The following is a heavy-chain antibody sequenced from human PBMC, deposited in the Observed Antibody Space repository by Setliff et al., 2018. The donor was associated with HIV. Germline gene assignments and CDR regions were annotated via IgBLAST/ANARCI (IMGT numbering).Heavy chain of an antibody. J-gene: IGHJ4*02. Sequence: SETLSLTCNVSGDAVSPYYWSWIRQPPGKGLEWIGYFANDGSTNYNPPLKSRVTISLDTSKNEVSLKLTSVTAADTAMYYCTRYLPVYYGSGVSYYFDYWGQGTLVTVSS. CDR1: GDAVSPYY. V-gene: IGHV4-59*08. D-gene: IGHD3-10*01. CDR3: TRYLPVYYGSGVSYYFDY. CDR2: FANDGST.